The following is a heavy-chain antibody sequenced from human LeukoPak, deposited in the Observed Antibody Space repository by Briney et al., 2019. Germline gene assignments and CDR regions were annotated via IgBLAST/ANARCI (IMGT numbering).Heavy chain of an antibody. D-gene: IGHD5-18*01. CDR2: LFDSVNT. J-gene: IGHJ4*02. CDR3: ATIKRGSIFGYFDF. Sequence: SETLSLTCTVPGGSISSHYWRWIRQPPGKGLEWIAYLFDSVNTKDNPSLQSRLTLSADTSKNQFSLRLSSVTAADTAVYYCATIKRGSIFGYFDFWGQGIKVTVSS. V-gene: IGHV4-59*11. CDR1: GGSISSHY.